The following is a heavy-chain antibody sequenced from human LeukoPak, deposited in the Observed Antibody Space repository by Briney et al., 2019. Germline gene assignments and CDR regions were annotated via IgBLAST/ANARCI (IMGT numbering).Heavy chain of an antibody. V-gene: IGHV3-74*01. CDR2: INSDGSST. D-gene: IGHD3-10*01. J-gene: IGHJ4*02. Sequence: GGSLRLSCAASGFTFSSYWMHWVRQPPGKGLVWVSRINSDGSSTSYADSVKGRFTISRDNAKNTLYLQMNSLRAEDTAVYYCAREAMVRGACFDYWGQGTLVTVSS. CDR1: GFTFSSYW. CDR3: AREAMVRGACFDY.